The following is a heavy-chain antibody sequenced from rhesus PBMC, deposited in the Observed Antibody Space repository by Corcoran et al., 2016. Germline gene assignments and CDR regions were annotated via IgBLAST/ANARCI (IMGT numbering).Heavy chain of an antibody. Sequence: EVQLVEPGGGLVQPGGCLRLSCVASGFTFSSYGMNWVRQDPGKGREVGSGINYAGGSTDYADSVKGRFTISRDNAKNTLSLQMNSLRVEDTALYYCTKDYSGSFDYWGQGVLVTVSS. D-gene: IGHD6-25*01. V-gene: IGHV3S5*01. CDR1: GFTFSSYG. J-gene: IGHJ4*01. CDR2: INYAGGST. CDR3: TKDYSGSFDY.